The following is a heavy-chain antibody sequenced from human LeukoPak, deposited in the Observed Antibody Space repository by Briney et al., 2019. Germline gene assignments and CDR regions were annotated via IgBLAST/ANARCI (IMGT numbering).Heavy chain of an antibody. J-gene: IGHJ3*02. CDR3: ARGEDDAFDI. Sequence: PGGSLSLSCAASGFTFSSYSMNWVRQAPGKGLEWVSSISSSSSYIYYADSVKGRFTISRDNAKNSLYLQMNSLRAEDTAVYYCARGEDDAFDIWGQGTMVTVSS. V-gene: IGHV3-21*01. CDR2: ISSSSSYI. CDR1: GFTFSSYS.